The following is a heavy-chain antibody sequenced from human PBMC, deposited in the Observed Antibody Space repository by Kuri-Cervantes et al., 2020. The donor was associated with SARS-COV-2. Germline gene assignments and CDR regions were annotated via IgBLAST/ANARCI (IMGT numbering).Heavy chain of an antibody. J-gene: IGHJ5*02. CDR2: IYESGDT. Sequence: GSLRLSCTVSGASISSSTYYWGWIRQSPGKRLEWLGSIYESGDTYYSSSLKSRLSLSVDTSKNQFSLKLSSVTAADTAVYYCAREHIVGVSGSWFDPWGQGTLVTVSS. CDR3: AREHIVGVSGSWFDP. CDR1: GASISSSTYY. D-gene: IGHD1-26*01. V-gene: IGHV4-39*07.